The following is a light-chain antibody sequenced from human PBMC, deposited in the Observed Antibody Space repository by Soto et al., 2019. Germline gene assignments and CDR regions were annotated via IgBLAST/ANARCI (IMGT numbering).Light chain of an antibody. CDR1: QTLNLNY. Sequence: EIGLTQSPGTLSLSPGERATLFCRANQTLNLNYLAWYQQKPGQAPRLLIYDASTRATGTPDRFSGTGSARDLTLIISRLEPEDFAVYYCHQYYMTPRKFCKGTKVDI. J-gene: IGKJ1*01. V-gene: IGKV3-20*01. CDR3: HQYYMTPRK. CDR2: DAS.